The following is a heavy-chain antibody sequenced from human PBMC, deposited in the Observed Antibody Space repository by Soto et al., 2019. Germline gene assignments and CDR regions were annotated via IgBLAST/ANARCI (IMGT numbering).Heavy chain of an antibody. Sequence: GASVKVSCKASGGTFSSYAISWVRQAPGQGLEWMGGIIPIFGTANYAQKFQGRVTITADESTSTAYMELSSLRSEDTAVYYCARIATPEITXFGVVTNPYYYYYGMDVWGQGTTVTVSS. J-gene: IGHJ6*02. D-gene: IGHD3-3*01. V-gene: IGHV1-69*13. CDR3: ARIATPEITXFGVVTNPYYYYYGMDV. CDR1: GGTFSSYA. CDR2: IIPIFGTA.